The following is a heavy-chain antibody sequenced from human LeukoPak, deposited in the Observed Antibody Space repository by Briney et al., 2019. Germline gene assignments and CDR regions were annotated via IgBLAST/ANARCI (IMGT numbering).Heavy chain of an antibody. Sequence: PGGSLRLSCAPSGFTSTNYWLSLVRQAPGKGLELVANIKQDRGEKYYVDSVKGRFTISRDNAKNSLYLQMNSLRAEDTAVYYCARLREIPVFGVVTKSTSYFDYWGQGTLVTVSS. V-gene: IGHV3-7*01. J-gene: IGHJ4*02. D-gene: IGHD3-3*01. CDR3: ARLREIPVFGVVTKSTSYFDY. CDR2: IKQDRGEK. CDR1: GFTSTNYW.